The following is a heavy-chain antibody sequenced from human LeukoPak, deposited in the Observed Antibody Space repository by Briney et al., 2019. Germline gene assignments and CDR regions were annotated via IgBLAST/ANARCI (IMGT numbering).Heavy chain of an antibody. D-gene: IGHD3-10*01. Sequence: ASVQVSCNASGSAFPIDDINWVRPATGQGREWMGWLKPNSGNTGYTQKIQGRVTMTRDTSISTAYMELRSLTSEDTAMYYCARGVFNVDYHLDSWGQGTLVTVSS. CDR1: GSAFPIDD. V-gene: IGHV1-8*01. J-gene: IGHJ5*01. CDR2: LKPNSGNT. CDR3: ARGVFNVDYHLDS.